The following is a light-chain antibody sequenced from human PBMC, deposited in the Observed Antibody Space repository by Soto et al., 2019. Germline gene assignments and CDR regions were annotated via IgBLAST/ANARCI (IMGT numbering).Light chain of an antibody. CDR2: LGS. J-gene: IGKJ4*01. V-gene: IGKV2-28*01. CDR1: QSLLHSNGYNY. CDR3: MQALQTPVT. Sequence: DIVMTQSPLSLTVTPGEPASISCTSSQSLLHSNGYNYLDWYLQKPGQSPQLLIYLGSNRASGVPDRFSGSGSGTDFTLKISRVEAEDVGVYYCMQALQTPVTFGGGTKVDIK.